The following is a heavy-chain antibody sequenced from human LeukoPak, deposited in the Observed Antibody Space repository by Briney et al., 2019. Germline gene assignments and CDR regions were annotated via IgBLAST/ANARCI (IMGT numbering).Heavy chain of an antibody. J-gene: IGHJ6*03. Sequence: SETLSVTCAVYGGSFSGYYWSWIRPPPGKGLEWIGQINHSGSTNYTPSLKSRVTISVDTSKNQFSLKLSSVTAADTAVYYCARGHPYYYYYMDVWGKGTTVTVSS. CDR2: INHSGST. CDR1: GGSFSGYY. V-gene: IGHV4-34*01. CDR3: ARGHPYYYYYMDV.